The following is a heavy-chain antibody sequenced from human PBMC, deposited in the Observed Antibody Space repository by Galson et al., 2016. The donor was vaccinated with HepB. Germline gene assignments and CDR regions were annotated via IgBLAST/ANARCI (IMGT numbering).Heavy chain of an antibody. CDR2: FYPGRSET. D-gene: IGHD4-23*01. V-gene: IGHV5-51*01. CDR1: GYSFSDYW. J-gene: IGHJ6*02. Sequence: QSGAEVKKPGESLRISCKGSGYSFSDYWIGWVRQMPGRGLELMGIFYPGRSETRYSPSFQGQVTLSGDKSIDTAYLQWSSLKASDTARCYCARWGYLHGGGPLDDGMEVWGQGTAVTV. CDR3: ARWGYLHGGGPLDDGMEV.